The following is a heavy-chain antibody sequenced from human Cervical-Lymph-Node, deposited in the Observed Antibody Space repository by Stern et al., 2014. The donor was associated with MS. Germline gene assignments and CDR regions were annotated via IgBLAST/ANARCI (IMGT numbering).Heavy chain of an antibody. CDR2: MNPNRGNT. CDR1: GYTFTSYD. Sequence: QVQLVESGAEVKKPGASVKVSCKASGYTFTSYDINWVRQATGQGLERMGWMNPNRGNTGYAQKFQGRVTMTRNTSISTAYMELSSLRSEDTAVYYCARVSKTIFGVARRGNWFDPWGQGTLVTVSS. J-gene: IGHJ5*02. D-gene: IGHD3-3*01. CDR3: ARVSKTIFGVARRGNWFDP. V-gene: IGHV1-8*01.